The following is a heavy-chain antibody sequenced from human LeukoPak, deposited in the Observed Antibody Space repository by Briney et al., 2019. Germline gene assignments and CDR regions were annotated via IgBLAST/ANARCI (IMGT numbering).Heavy chain of an antibody. Sequence: GGSLRLPCVASGFTFSSYWMHWVRQDPGKGLVWASHINIDGSSTNYADSVKGRFTISRDNAKNTLYLQMSSLRAEDTAVYYCARDNGGVDNWGQGTPVTVSS. CDR3: ARDNGGVDN. V-gene: IGHV3-74*01. J-gene: IGHJ4*02. CDR2: INIDGSST. CDR1: GFTFSSYW. D-gene: IGHD2-8*01.